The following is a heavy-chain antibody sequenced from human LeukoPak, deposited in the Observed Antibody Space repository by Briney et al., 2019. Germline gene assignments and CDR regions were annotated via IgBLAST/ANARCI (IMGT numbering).Heavy chain of an antibody. D-gene: IGHD1-14*01. CDR2: IKRRSDGGTT. CDR3: TPGVGDY. Sequence: GGSLRLSCAASGFTFSKVWMSWVRQVPGKGLEWVGRIKRRSDGGTTDYAAPGKDRFTISRDDSKNTLYLQMNSLKTDDTAVYYCTPGVGDYWGQGTLVTVSS. V-gene: IGHV3-15*01. J-gene: IGHJ4*02. CDR1: GFTFSKVW.